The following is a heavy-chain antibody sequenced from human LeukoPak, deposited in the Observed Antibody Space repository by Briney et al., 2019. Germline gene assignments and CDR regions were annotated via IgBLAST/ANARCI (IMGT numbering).Heavy chain of an antibody. V-gene: IGHV3-74*01. Sequence: PGGSLRLSCAASGFTFSNYWMHWVRQVPGKGLVWVSRIDSDGITTSYADSVKGRFTISRDNAKNSLYLQMNSLTDEDTAVYYCARWRSGYYFDYWGQGTLVTVSS. CDR2: IDSDGITT. CDR3: ARWRSGYYFDY. J-gene: IGHJ4*02. CDR1: GFTFSNYW. D-gene: IGHD3-22*01.